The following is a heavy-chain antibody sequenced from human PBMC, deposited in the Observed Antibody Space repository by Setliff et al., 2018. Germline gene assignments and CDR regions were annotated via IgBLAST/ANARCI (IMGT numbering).Heavy chain of an antibody. CDR1: DDSISSRHYY. CDR2: IYTSWST. V-gene: IGHV4-61*09. J-gene: IGHJ4*02. Sequence: SETLSLTCTVSDDSISSRHYYWSWIRQPAGKGLEWLGQIYTSWSTNYNPSLKGRATLSIDASKKQFSLKLTSVTATDTAVYFCAKGLFYGATYYFESWGQGTLVTVSS. CDR3: AKGLFYGATYYFES. D-gene: IGHD3-10*01.